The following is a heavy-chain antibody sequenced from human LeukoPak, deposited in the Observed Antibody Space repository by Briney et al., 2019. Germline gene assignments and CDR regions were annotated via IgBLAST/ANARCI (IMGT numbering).Heavy chain of an antibody. CDR1: GGSISSGGYY. CDR3: ARGESDSSGYYFED. D-gene: IGHD3-22*01. CDR2: IYYSGST. V-gene: IGHV4-31*03. Sequence: SQALSLTCTVSGGSISSGGYYWSWIRQHPGKGLEWIGYIYYSGSTYYNPSLKSRVTISVDTSKNQFSLKLSSVTAADTAVYYCARGESDSSGYYFEDWGQGTLVTVSS. J-gene: IGHJ4*02.